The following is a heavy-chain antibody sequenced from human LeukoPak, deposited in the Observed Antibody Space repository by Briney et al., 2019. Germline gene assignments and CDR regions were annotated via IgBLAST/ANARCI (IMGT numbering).Heavy chain of an antibody. CDR1: GFTLSSNY. D-gene: IGHD6-6*01. CDR2: IYSGGST. CDR3: ARDPFYSSSQGGMDV. Sequence: GGSLRLSCAASGFTLSSNYMSWVRQAPGKGLEWVSVIYSGGSTYYADSVKGRFTISRDNSKNTLYLQMNSLRAEDTAVYYCARDPFYSSSQGGMDVWGQGTTVTVSS. J-gene: IGHJ6*02. V-gene: IGHV3-53*01.